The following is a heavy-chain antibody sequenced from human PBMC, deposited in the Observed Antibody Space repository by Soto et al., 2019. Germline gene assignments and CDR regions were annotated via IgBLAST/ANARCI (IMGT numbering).Heavy chain of an antibody. J-gene: IGHJ4*02. V-gene: IGHV3-74*01. Sequence: EVQLVESGGGLVQPGGSLRLSCAASGFTFNTYWMHWVRQARGKGLVWVSRISTTGSNTIYADSVKGRFTISRDNAKNTLHLQINKLRLKHKAVYYSVSGRYDSRYYSDYWLQGTLVIVTS. CDR2: ISTTGSNT. CDR1: GFTFNTYW. D-gene: IGHD3-22*01. CDR3: VSGRYDSRYYSDY.